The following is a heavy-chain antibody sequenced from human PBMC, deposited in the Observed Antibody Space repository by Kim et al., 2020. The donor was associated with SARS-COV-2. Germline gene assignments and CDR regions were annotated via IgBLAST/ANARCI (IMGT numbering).Heavy chain of an antibody. V-gene: IGHV1-69*01. J-gene: IGHJ4*02. D-gene: IGHD2-15*01. Sequence: QQFQGSVTITADESTSTAYMELSSLRSGDTAVYYCARGSLSAVASYYFDYWGQGTLVTVSS. CDR3: ARGSLSAVASYYFDY.